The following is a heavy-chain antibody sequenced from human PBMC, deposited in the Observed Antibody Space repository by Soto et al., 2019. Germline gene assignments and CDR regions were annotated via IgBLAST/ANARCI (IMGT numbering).Heavy chain of an antibody. CDR3: ARASGYTYGYDDFFDN. CDR1: GGSINGYY. V-gene: IGHV4-59*01. CDR2: FHFSGST. Sequence: QVQLQESGPGLVKPSETLSLTCTVSGGSINGYYWTWLRQSPTNGLEWIGYFHFSGSTKYNPSLVSRLTFSADTSKNQIALTLSSVTAADTAVYYCARASGYTYGYDDFFDNWGQGTLANVSS. J-gene: IGHJ4*01. D-gene: IGHD5-18*01.